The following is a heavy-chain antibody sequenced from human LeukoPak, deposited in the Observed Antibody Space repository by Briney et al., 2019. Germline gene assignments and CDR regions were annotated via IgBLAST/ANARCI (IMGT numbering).Heavy chain of an antibody. J-gene: IGHJ4*02. D-gene: IGHD3-22*01. CDR2: ISGSGGST. V-gene: IGHV3-23*01. CDR3: AKLGSRYYYDSSGYDY. CDR1: RFEFSYYG. Sequence: GGSLRLSCVASRFEFSYYGMHWVRQAAGKGLEWVSAISGSGGSTYYADSVKGRFTISRDNSKNTLYLQMNSLRAEDTAVYYCAKLGSRYYYDSSGYDYWGQGTLVTVSS.